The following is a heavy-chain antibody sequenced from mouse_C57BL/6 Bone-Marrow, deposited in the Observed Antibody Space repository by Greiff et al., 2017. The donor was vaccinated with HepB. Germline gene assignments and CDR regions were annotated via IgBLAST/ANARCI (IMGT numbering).Heavy chain of an antibody. D-gene: IGHD1-1*01. J-gene: IGHJ3*01. Sequence: VQLQQSGAELVKPGASVKVSCKASGYTFTSYWMHWVKQRPGQGLEWIGRIHPSDSDTNYNQKFKGKATLTVDKSSSTAYMQLSSLTSEDSAVYYCASITTVPVHVFAYWGQGTLVTVSA. CDR3: ASITTVPVHVFAY. CDR1: GYTFTSYW. V-gene: IGHV1-74*01. CDR2: IHPSDSDT.